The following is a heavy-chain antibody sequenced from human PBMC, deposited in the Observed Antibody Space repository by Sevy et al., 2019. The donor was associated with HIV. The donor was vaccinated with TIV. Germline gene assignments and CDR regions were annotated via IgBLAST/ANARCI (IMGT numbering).Heavy chain of an antibody. CDR3: ARDLESYNYGAYGPSFMPDY. D-gene: IGHD1-1*01. CDR1: GFTFSSYG. J-gene: IGHJ4*02. Sequence: GGSLRLSCAASGFTFSSYGMHWVRQAPGKGLEWVAVIWFDGSNTFYADSVKGRFTLSRDIAENTLHLQMNSLRAEDKAVYYCARDLESYNYGAYGPSFMPDYWGQGTVVTVSS. CDR2: IWFDGSNT. V-gene: IGHV3-33*01.